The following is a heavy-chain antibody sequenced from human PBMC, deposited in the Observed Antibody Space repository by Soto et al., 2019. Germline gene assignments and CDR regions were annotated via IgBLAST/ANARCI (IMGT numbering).Heavy chain of an antibody. CDR1: GFTFSSYA. J-gene: IGHJ4*02. Sequence: PGGSLRLSCAASGFTFSSYAMSWVRQAPGKGLEWVSAISGSGGSTYYADSVKGRFTISRDNSKNTLYLQMNSLRAEDTAVYYCAKDLVQYSSSYYFDYWGQGTLVTVSS. CDR2: ISGSGGST. V-gene: IGHV3-23*01. D-gene: IGHD6-6*01. CDR3: AKDLVQYSSSYYFDY.